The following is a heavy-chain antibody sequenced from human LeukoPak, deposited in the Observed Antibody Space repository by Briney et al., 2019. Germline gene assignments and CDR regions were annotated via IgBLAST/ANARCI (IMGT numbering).Heavy chain of an antibody. Sequence: ASVKVSCKASGYTFTGYYMHWVRQAPGQGLEWMGWINPNSGGTNYAQKFQGRVTMTRDTSISTAYMELSRLRSDDTAVYYCARLNVEMAIICGFDYWGQGTLVTVSS. J-gene: IGHJ4*02. D-gene: IGHD5-24*01. CDR3: ARLNVEMAIICGFDY. CDR1: GYTFTGYY. CDR2: INPNSGGT. V-gene: IGHV1-2*02.